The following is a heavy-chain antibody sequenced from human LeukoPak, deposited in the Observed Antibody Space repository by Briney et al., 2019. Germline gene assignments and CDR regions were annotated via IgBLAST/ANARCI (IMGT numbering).Heavy chain of an antibody. CDR1: GGSISSSSYY. V-gene: IGHV4-39*07. CDR3: ARVSIAVAGTVVIDY. CDR2: IYYSGST. J-gene: IGHJ4*02. D-gene: IGHD6-19*01. Sequence: SETLSLTCTVSGGSISSSSYYWGWIRQPPGKGLEWIGSIYYSGSTNYNPSLKSRVTISVDTSKNQFSLKLSSVTAADTAVYYCARVSIAVAGTVVIDYWGQGTLVTVSS.